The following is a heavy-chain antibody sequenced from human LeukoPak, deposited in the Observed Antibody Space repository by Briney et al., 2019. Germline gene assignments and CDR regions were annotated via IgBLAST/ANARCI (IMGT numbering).Heavy chain of an antibody. Sequence: ASVKVSCKASGYTFTAYYVHWVRQAPGQGLEWMGWIHPNSGGTKYAQNFQGRVTMTRDTSSSTAYMELSSLRSDDTAVYYCARGGIYWDYWGQGTQVTVSS. D-gene: IGHD2-15*01. CDR2: IHPNSGGT. J-gene: IGHJ4*02. V-gene: IGHV1-2*02. CDR3: ARGGIYWDY. CDR1: GYTFTAYY.